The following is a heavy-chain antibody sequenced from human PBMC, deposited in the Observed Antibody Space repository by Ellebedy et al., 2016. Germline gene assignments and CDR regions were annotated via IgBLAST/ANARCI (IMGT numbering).Heavy chain of an antibody. V-gene: IGHV3-7*01. J-gene: IGHJ4*02. CDR2: INQDGSKK. Sequence: GGSLRLSCAASGFTFSTFWMSWVRQAPGKGLEWVANINQDGSKKYYVDSVKGRFTISRDNAKNSRYLQMNSLRAEDTAVYYCARIYCGGGGCYYDFWGQGTLVTVSS. CDR3: ARIYCGGGGCYYDF. D-gene: IGHD2-15*01. CDR1: GFTFSTFW.